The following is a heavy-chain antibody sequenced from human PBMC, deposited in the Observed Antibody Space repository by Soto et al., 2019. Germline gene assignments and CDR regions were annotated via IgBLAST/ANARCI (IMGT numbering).Heavy chain of an antibody. V-gene: IGHV1-69*08. CDR2: IIPILGIA. J-gene: IGHJ6*02. CDR1: GGTFSSYT. Sequence: QVQLVQSGAEVKKPGSSVKVSCKASGGTFSSYTISWVRQAPGQGLEWMGRIIPILGIANYAQKFQGRVTITADKATSPAYMELSSLRSEDTAVYYCARDREDIVVVPAAYYYYYGMDVWGQGTTVTVSS. CDR3: ARDREDIVVVPAAYYYYYGMDV. D-gene: IGHD2-2*01.